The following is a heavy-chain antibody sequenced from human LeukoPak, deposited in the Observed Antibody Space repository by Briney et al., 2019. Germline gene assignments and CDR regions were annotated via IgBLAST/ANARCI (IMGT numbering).Heavy chain of an antibody. V-gene: IGHV3-20*01. CDR2: IKWNGGSI. CDR1: GFTFDDYG. CDR3: ARGSSAMIAYVDY. D-gene: IGHD3-22*01. Sequence: GGSLRLSCAASGFTFDDYGMTWVRHTPGKGLEWVPGIKWNGGSIGYADSVKGRFTISRDNAKNSLYLQMNSLRAADTALYHCARGSSAMIAYVDYWGQGTLVTVSS. J-gene: IGHJ4*02.